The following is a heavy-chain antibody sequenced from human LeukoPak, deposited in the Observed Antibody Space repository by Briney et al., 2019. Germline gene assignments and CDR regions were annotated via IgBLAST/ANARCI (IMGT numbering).Heavy chain of an antibody. CDR1: GFTFSSYE. D-gene: IGHD5-18*01. J-gene: IGHJ4*02. V-gene: IGHV3-48*03. CDR3: AREPRRGYSYGYYFDY. CDR2: ISSSGSTI. Sequence: GGSLRLSCAASGFTFSSYEMNWVRQAPGKGLEWVSYISSSGSTIYYADSVKGRFTISRDNAKNSLYLQMNSLRAEDTAVYYCAREPRRGYSYGYYFDYWGQGTLVTVSS.